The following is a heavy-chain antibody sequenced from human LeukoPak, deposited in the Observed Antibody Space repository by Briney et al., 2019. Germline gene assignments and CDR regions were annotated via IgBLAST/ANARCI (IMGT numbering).Heavy chain of an antibody. CDR1: GFTFSPYA. V-gene: IGHV3-23*01. CDR2: ITGSTGST. J-gene: IGHJ4*02. D-gene: IGHD1-26*01. Sequence: PGGSLRLSCAASGFTFSPYAMTWVRQPPGKGLEGVSSITGSTGSTYYADSVKGRFTISRDNSKNTLYLQMNSLRAEDTAVYYCAKRFSGSSGLYNFDYWGQGTLVTVSS. CDR3: AKRFSGSSGLYNFDY.